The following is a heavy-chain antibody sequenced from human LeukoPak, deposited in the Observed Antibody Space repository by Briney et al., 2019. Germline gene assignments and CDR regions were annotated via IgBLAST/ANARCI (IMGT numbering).Heavy chain of an antibody. D-gene: IGHD6-19*01. J-gene: IGHJ4*02. V-gene: IGHV1-46*01. CDR1: GYTFTSYY. Sequence: GASVKVSCKASGYTFTSYYVHWVRQAPGQGPVWMGIINPSGGATRYAQKFQGRVTMTRDMSTSTVYMDLSSLRSDDTALYYCARDRDRSGSDLFDYWGQGTLVTVSS. CDR3: ARDRDRSGSDLFDY. CDR2: INPSGGAT.